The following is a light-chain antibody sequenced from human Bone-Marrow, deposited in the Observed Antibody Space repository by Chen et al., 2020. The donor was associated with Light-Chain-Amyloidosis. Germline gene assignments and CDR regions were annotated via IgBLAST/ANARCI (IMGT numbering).Light chain of an antibody. CDR3: AAWDDSLNGVV. CDR1: SSNIGNNA. Sequence: QSVLTQPPSVSEAPRQRVTISCSGSSSNIGNNAVNWYQQLPGKAPKLLIYYDDLLPSGVSDRCSGAKSGTSASLAISGLQSEDEADYYCAAWDDSLNGVVVGGGTKLTVL. CDR2: YDD. V-gene: IGLV1-36*01. J-gene: IGLJ2*01.